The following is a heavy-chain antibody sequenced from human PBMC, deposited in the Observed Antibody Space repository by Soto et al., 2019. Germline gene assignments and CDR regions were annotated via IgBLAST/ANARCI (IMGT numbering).Heavy chain of an antibody. J-gene: IGHJ6*03. V-gene: IGHV3-23*01. Sequence: GGSLRLSCAASGFTFSSYAMSWVRQAPGKGLEWVSAISGSGGSTYYADSVKGRFTISRDNSKNTLYLQMNSLRAEDTAVYYCAKGSSSSFYYYYMDVWGKGTTVTVSS. CDR3: AKGSSSSFYYYYMDV. D-gene: IGHD6-6*01. CDR1: GFTFSSYA. CDR2: ISGSGGST.